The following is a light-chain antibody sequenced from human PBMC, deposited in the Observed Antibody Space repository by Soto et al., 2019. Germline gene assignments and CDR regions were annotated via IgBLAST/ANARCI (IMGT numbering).Light chain of an antibody. CDR2: GAS. V-gene: IGKV3-20*01. CDR3: QQYTSSPQT. CDR1: QSVTSNY. J-gene: IGKJ1*01. Sequence: EIVLTQSPGTLSLSPGERATLSCRDSQSVTSNYLAWYQQKPGQAPRLLIYGASSRATGIPDRFSGSGSGTDFTLTISRLEPEDFAVYYCQQYTSSPQTFGQGTKVEIK.